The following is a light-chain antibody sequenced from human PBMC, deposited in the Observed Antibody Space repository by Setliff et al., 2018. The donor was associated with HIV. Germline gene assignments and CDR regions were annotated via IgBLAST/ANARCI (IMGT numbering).Light chain of an antibody. Sequence: LTQPPSVSGSPGQSVTISCTGTNSDIGSYNRVSLYQQPPGTAPKLIFYEVNYRPSGVPNRFSGSSSGNTASLTISGLQAEDEADYYCSSYTSSHTYLFGSGTKVTVL. CDR3: SSYTSSHTYL. J-gene: IGLJ1*01. V-gene: IGLV2-18*02. CDR1: NSDIGSYNR. CDR2: EVN.